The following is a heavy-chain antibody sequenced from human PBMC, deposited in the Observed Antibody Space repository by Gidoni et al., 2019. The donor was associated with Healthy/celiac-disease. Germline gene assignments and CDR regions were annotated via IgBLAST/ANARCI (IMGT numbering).Heavy chain of an antibody. Sequence: EVQLVESGRGLVQPGGSLRLSCAASVFTVISYCMSCVRQAPGRGLEWVANIKQDGREKYYVDDVKGRFTISRENAKNSLYLQMNSLRAEDTAVYYCAREMTTVTFDPYWYFDLWGRGTLVTVSS. CDR1: VFTVISYC. J-gene: IGHJ2*01. V-gene: IGHV3-7*05. CDR2: IKQDGREK. D-gene: IGHD4-17*01. CDR3: AREMTTVTFDPYWYFDL.